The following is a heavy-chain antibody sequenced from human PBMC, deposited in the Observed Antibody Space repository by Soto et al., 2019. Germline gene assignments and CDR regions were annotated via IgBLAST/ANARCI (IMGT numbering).Heavy chain of an antibody. CDR3: AREVTMVRGVTIRGGMDV. Sequence: PSETLSLTCAVSGGSISSSNWWSWVRQPPGKGLEWIGEIYHSGSTNYNPSLKSRATISVDKSKNQFSLKLSSVTAADTAVYYCAREVTMVRGVTIRGGMDVWGQGTTVTVSS. J-gene: IGHJ6*02. D-gene: IGHD3-10*01. V-gene: IGHV4-4*02. CDR2: IYHSGST. CDR1: GGSISSSNW.